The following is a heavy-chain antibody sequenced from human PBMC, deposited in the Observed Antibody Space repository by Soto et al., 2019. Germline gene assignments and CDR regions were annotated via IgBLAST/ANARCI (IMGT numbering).Heavy chain of an antibody. CDR1: VFSLSNARMG. V-gene: IGHV2-26*01. D-gene: IGHD2-2*02. Sequence: QVTLKESGPVLVKPTATLTLTCTVSVFSLSNARMGVSCIRQPPGKALEWIAHIFSNDAKSYSTSLKSRLTITKDASKSKVVLTMTNMDPVDTATYYCARAIGYCSSTSCYTLAVWGQGTTVTVSS. CDR3: ARAIGYCSSTSCYTLAV. CDR2: IFSNDAK. J-gene: IGHJ6*02.